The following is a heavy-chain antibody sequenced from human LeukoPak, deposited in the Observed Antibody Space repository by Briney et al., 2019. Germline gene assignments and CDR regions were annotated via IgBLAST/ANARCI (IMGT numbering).Heavy chain of an antibody. CDR3: ASGRTDPAY. CDR2: INHSGST. J-gene: IGHJ4*02. D-gene: IGHD4-17*01. Sequence: SGTLSLTCAVYGGSFSGYYWSWIRQPPGKGLEWIGEINHSGSTNYNPSLKSRVTISVDTSKNQFSLKLSSVTAADTAVYYCASGRTDPAYWGQGTLVTVSS. CDR1: GGSFSGYY. V-gene: IGHV4-34*01.